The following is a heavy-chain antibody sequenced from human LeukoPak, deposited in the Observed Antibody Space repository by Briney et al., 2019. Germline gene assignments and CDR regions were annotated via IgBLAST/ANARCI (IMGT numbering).Heavy chain of an antibody. CDR2: INSDGSST. CDR3: ASMTTVTMGYYYYMDV. V-gene: IGHV3-74*01. J-gene: IGHJ6*03. CDR1: GFTFSSYW. Sequence: GGSLRLSCAASGFTFSSYWMHWVRQATGKGLVWVSRINSDGSSTSYADSVKGRFTISRDNAKNTLYLQMNSLRAEDTAVYYCASMTTVTMGYYYYMDVWGKGTTVTVSS. D-gene: IGHD4-17*01.